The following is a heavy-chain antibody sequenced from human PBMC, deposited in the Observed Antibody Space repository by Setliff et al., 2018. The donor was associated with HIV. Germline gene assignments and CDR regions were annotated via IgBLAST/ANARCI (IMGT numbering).Heavy chain of an antibody. CDR1: GFTFSGYG. CDR2: IWYDGSKK. Sequence: PGGSLRLSCAASGFTFSGYGMHWVRQAPGKGLEWVAVIWYDGSKKYYADSVKGRFTISRDNSKNTLYLQMNSLRAEDTAVYYCAKDLVTTTGPDYWGQGTLVTVSS. D-gene: IGHD1-1*01. CDR3: AKDLVTTTGPDY. V-gene: IGHV3-33*06. J-gene: IGHJ4*02.